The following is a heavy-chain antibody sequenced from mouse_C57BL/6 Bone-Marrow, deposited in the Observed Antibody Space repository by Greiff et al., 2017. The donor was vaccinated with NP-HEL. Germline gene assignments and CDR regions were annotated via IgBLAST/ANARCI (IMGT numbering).Heavy chain of an antibody. CDR3: ARPDGYSAWFAY. J-gene: IGHJ3*01. Sequence: DVMLVESGGDLVKPGGSLKLSCAASGFTFSSYGMSWVRQTPDKRLEWVATISSGGSYTYYTDSVKGRFTISRDNAKNTLYLQMSSLKSEDTAMYYCARPDGYSAWFAYWGQGTLVTVSA. CDR2: ISSGGSYT. V-gene: IGHV5-6*02. D-gene: IGHD2-3*01. CDR1: GFTFSSYG.